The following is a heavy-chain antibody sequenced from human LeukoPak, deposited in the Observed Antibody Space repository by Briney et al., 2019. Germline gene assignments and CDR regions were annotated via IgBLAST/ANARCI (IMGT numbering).Heavy chain of an antibody. D-gene: IGHD6-19*01. Sequence: GASLKTPVKGSGYRFTTSWISWVRQLPGKGLEWLGRLVPSGSYTNYNPSFKGHVTISADTSIITAYLQWSSLKATDTAMYYCEGAGRAVAGKAEYFQHWGQGTLVTVSS. CDR2: LVPSGSYT. V-gene: IGHV5-10-1*01. CDR3: EGAGRAVAGKAEYFQH. J-gene: IGHJ1*01. CDR1: GYRFTTSW.